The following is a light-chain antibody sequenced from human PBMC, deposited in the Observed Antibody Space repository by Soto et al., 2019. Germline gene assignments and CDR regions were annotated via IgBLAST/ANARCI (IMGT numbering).Light chain of an antibody. CDR2: DTT. CDR1: IGPVTSRLY. V-gene: IGLV7-46*01. J-gene: IGLJ3*02. Sequence: QAVVTQEPSLTVSPGETVTLTCGSNIGPVTSRLYPHWFQQRPGQAPLTLIYDTTNKHSWTPARFSGSLLGDKAALTLSDAQPEDEAEYFCMVSDAGSRVFGRGTKLAVL. CDR3: MVSDAGSRV.